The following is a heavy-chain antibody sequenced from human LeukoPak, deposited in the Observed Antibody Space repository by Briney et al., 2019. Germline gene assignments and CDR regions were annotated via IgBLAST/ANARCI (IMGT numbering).Heavy chain of an antibody. Sequence: GRSLRLSCAASGFTFDDYAMHWVRQAPGKGLEWVAVISYDGSNKYYADSVKGRFTISRDNSKNTLYLQMNSLRAEDTAVYYCAKGIAAAGTALGYWGQGTLVTVSS. CDR2: ISYDGSNK. J-gene: IGHJ4*02. V-gene: IGHV3-30*18. CDR3: AKGIAAAGTALGY. CDR1: GFTFDDYA. D-gene: IGHD6-13*01.